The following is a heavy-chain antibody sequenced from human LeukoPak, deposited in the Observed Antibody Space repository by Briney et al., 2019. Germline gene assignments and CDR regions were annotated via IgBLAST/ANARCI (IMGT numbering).Heavy chain of an antibody. J-gene: IGHJ4*02. CDR1: GFTVSSNY. CDR2: LYSGGST. V-gene: IGHV3-53*01. Sequence: GGSLRLSCAASGFTVSSNYMSWVRQAPGKGLEWVSVLYSGGSTYYADSVKGRFTISRDNSKNTLYLQMNSLRAEDTAVYYCAKAEYDSSGYLFDYWGQGTLVTVSS. D-gene: IGHD3-22*01. CDR3: AKAEYDSSGYLFDY.